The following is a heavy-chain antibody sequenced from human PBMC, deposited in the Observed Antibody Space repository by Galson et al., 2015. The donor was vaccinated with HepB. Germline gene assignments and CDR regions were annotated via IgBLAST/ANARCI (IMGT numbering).Heavy chain of an antibody. CDR1: GYTFTSYG. J-gene: IGHJ5*02. Sequence: SVKVSCKASGYTFTSYGISWVRQAPGQGLEWMGWISAYNGNTNYARKLQGRVTMTTDTSTSTAYMELRSLRSDDTAVYYCAREVGLAAAEAWFDPWGQGTLVTVSS. D-gene: IGHD6-13*01. V-gene: IGHV1-18*01. CDR3: AREVGLAAAEAWFDP. CDR2: ISAYNGNT.